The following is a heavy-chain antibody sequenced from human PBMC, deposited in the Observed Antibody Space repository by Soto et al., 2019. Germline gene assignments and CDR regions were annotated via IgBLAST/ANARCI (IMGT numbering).Heavy chain of an antibody. CDR2: IKQDGSEK. CDR3: ARASRDVLLWFGELGYYYYYYMDV. V-gene: IGHV3-7*01. J-gene: IGHJ6*03. CDR1: GFTFSSYW. Sequence: GGSLRLSCAASGFTFSSYWMSWVRQAPGKGLEWVANIKQDGSEKYYVDSVKGRFTISRDNAKNSLYLQMNSLRAEDTAVYYCARASRDVLLWFGELGYYYYYYMDVWGKGTTVTVSS. D-gene: IGHD3-10*01.